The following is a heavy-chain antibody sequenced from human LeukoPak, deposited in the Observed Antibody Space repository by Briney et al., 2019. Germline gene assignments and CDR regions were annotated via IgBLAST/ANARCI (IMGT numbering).Heavy chain of an antibody. J-gene: IGHJ4*02. V-gene: IGHV3-43*02. D-gene: IGHD3-10*01. CDR3: AKDQTYYYGSASFDY. Sequence: PGGSLRLSCAASGFTFDDYAMHWVRQAPGKGLEWVSLISGDGGSTYYADSVKGRFTISRDNSKNSLYLQMNSLRTEDTALYYCAKDQTYYYGSASFDYWGQGTLVTVSS. CDR1: GFTFDDYA. CDR2: ISGDGGST.